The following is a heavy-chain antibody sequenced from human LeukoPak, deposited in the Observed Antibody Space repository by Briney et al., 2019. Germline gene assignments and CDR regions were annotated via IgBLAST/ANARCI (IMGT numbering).Heavy chain of an antibody. Sequence: ASVKVSCKASGCTFTGYYMHWVRQAPGQGLEWMGWINPNSGGTNYAQKFQGRVTMTRDTSISTAYMELSRLRSDDTAVYYCARGRATVTHFDYWGQGTLVTVSS. CDR1: GCTFTGYY. D-gene: IGHD4-17*01. CDR3: ARGRATVTHFDY. CDR2: INPNSGGT. V-gene: IGHV1-2*02. J-gene: IGHJ4*02.